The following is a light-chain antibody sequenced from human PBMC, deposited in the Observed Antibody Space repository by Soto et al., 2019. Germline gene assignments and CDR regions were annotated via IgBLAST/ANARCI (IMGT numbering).Light chain of an antibody. CDR2: AAS. Sequence: EIVLTQSPGTLSLSPGERATLSCRASQSLGSRRLAWYQQKPGQPPRLLTHAASTRATGIPDRFSGSGSGTDFTLTISRLEPEDFAVYFCELYGGSPLSFGPGTKVDVK. CDR1: QSLGSRR. J-gene: IGKJ3*01. CDR3: ELYGGSPLS. V-gene: IGKV3-20*01.